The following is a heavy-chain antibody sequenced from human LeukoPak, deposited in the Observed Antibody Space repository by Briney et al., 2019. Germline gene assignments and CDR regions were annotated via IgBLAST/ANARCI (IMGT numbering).Heavy chain of an antibody. J-gene: IGHJ6*02. CDR3: AKGESSGYNYYYGMDV. Sequence: GGSLRLSCAASGFTFSSYGMHWVRQAPGKGLEWVAVISYDGSNKYYADSVKGRFTISRDNSKNTLYLQMNSLRAEDTAVYYCAKGESSGYNYYYGMDVWGQGTTVTVSS. D-gene: IGHD5-12*01. V-gene: IGHV3-30*18. CDR2: ISYDGSNK. CDR1: GFTFSSYG.